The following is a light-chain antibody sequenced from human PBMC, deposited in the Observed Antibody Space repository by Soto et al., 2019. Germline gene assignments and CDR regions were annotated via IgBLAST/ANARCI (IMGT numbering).Light chain of an antibody. Sequence: EIVLTQSPATLSLSPGERATLSCRASQSVSSYLAWYQQKPGQAPRLLIYDASNRATGIPARFSGSGSGTDFTLTISSLEPEDFAVYYCQQRSNWPPGGWTFCQGTKVEIK. CDR1: QSVSSY. V-gene: IGKV3-11*01. CDR2: DAS. J-gene: IGKJ1*01. CDR3: QQRSNWPPGGWT.